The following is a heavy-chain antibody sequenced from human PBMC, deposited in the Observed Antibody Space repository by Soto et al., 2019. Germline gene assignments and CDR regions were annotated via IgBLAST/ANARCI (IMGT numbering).Heavy chain of an antibody. J-gene: IGHJ2*01. CDR2: ISYDGAYK. D-gene: IGHD4-4*01. V-gene: IGHV3-30*09. CDR1: GFTFGSYA. Sequence: AQLVESGGGVVQPERSLRLSCGASGFTFGSYAMYWVRQAPGRALEWVAVISYDGAYKDYVDSVQGRFVISRDNSENTLYLQMSSLTTADTAVYFCARSATTVVTNRYFDLCGRGTLVTVSS. CDR3: ARSATTVVTNRYFDL.